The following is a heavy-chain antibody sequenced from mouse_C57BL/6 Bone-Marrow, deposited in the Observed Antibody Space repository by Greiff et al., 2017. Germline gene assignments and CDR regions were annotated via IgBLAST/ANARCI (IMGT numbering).Heavy chain of an antibody. CDR2: ISSGSSTI. Sequence: DVMLVEPGGGLVKPGGSLKLSCAASGFTFSDYGMHWVRQAPEKGLEWVAYISSGSSTIYYADTVKGRFTISRDNAKNTLFLQMTSLRSEDTAMXYWARTMITGYYYAMDYWGQGTSVTVSS. D-gene: IGHD2-4*01. CDR1: GFTFSDYG. J-gene: IGHJ4*01. CDR3: ARTMITGYYYAMDY. V-gene: IGHV5-17*01.